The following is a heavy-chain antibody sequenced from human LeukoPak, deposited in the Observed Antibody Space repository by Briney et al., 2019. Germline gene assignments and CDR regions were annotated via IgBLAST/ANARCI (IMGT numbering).Heavy chain of an antibody. CDR3: ARPIVVVITGAFDI. V-gene: IGHV3-30-3*01. CDR1: GFTFSSYA. CDR2: ISYDGSNK. Sequence: GGSLRLSCAASGFTFSSYAMHWVRQAPGKGLEWVAVISYDGSNKYYADSVKGRFTISRDNSKNTLYLQMNSLRAEDTAVYYRARPIVVVITGAFDIWGQGTMVTVSS. J-gene: IGHJ3*02. D-gene: IGHD3-22*01.